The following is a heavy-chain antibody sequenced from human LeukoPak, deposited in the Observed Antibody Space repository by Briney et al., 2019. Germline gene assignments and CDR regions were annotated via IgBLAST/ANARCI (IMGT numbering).Heavy chain of an antibody. Sequence: SETLSLTCTVSGGSISSYYWSWIRQPPGTGLEWIGYIYYSGSTNYNPSLKSRVIISVDTSKNHFSLKLSSVTAADTAVYYCARDFPTPDVWGQGTTVTVSS. CDR1: GGSISSYY. CDR3: ARDFPTPDV. D-gene: IGHD2-15*01. V-gene: IGHV4-59*01. CDR2: IYYSGST. J-gene: IGHJ6*02.